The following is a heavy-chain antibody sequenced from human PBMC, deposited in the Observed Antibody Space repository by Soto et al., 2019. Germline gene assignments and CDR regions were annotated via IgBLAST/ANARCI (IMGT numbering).Heavy chain of an antibody. CDR2: ISTSTGNT. D-gene: IGHD6-6*01. CDR3: ARGEGMAARHDGYDI. CDR1: GYTFTNYD. Sequence: QVRLVQSGTEVKKPGASVKVSCKASGYTFTNYDVTWVRQAPGQGLEWMGWISTSTGNTNYAQKLQGRVTMTTDTSASTAYMKLRSLRSDDTVVYYCARGEGMAARHDGYDIWGQGTMVTVSS. V-gene: IGHV1-18*04. J-gene: IGHJ3*02.